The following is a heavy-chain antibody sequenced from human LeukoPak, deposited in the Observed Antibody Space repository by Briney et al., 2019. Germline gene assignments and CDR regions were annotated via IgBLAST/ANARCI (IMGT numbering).Heavy chain of an antibody. D-gene: IGHD5-18*01. CDR2: ISGSGGST. CDR1: GFTFSSYA. V-gene: IGHV3-23*01. J-gene: IGHJ5*02. Sequence: GGSLRLSCAASGFTFSSYAMSWVRQAPGKGLEWVSDISGSGGSTYYADSVKGRFTISRDNSKNTLYLQMNSLRAEDTAVYYCAKVGYSYGSPSNWFDPWGQGTLVTVSS. CDR3: AKVGYSYGSPSNWFDP.